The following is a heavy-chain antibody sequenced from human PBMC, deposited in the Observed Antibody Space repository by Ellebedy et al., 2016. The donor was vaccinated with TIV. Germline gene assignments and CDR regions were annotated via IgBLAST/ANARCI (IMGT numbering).Heavy chain of an antibody. CDR3: AREQSPYYDILTDSFDY. V-gene: IGHV3-48*02. CDR1: GFTFSSYA. Sequence: GESLKISCVASGFTFSSYAMNWVRQAPGKGLEWLSYIGTTTGSISYADSAKGRFTISRDNAKNSLHLQMNSLRDEDTAVYYCAREQSPYYDILTDSFDYWGQGSLVTVSS. J-gene: IGHJ4*02. CDR2: IGTTTGSI. D-gene: IGHD3-9*01.